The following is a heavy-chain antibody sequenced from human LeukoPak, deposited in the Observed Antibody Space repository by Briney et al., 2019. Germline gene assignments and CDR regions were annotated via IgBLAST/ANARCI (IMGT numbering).Heavy chain of an antibody. J-gene: IGHJ5*02. D-gene: IGHD3-10*01. CDR3: ARGGVIITSYNWFAP. CDR2: INPNSGGT. Sequence: ASVKVSCKASGYTFTGYYMHWVRQAPGQGLEWMGWINPNSGGTNYAQKFQGRVTMTRDTSISKAYLELSRLRPDDTAVYYCARGGVIITSYNWFAPWGQGTLVTVSS. V-gene: IGHV1-2*02. CDR1: GYTFTGYY.